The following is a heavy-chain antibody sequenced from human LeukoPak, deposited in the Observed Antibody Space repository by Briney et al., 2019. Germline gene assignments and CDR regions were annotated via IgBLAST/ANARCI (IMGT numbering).Heavy chain of an antibody. Sequence: SETLSLTCTVSGGSISSNTYYWGWIRQPPGKGLEWIGSIYYSGSTYYNPSLKSRVTISVDTSKNQFSLKLSSVTASDTAMYYCARHRRATVVTDAFDIWGQGTMVTVSS. J-gene: IGHJ3*02. D-gene: IGHD4-23*01. V-gene: IGHV4-39*07. CDR1: GGSISSNTYY. CDR3: ARHRRATVVTDAFDI. CDR2: IYYSGST.